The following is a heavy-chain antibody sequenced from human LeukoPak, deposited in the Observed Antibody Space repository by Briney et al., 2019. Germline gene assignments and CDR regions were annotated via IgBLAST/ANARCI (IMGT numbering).Heavy chain of an antibody. CDR1: GFTFSSYA. V-gene: IGHV3-30-3*01. J-gene: IGHJ4*02. D-gene: IGHD1-26*01. CDR2: ISYDGSNK. CDR3: AREAKDD. Sequence: PGRSLRLSCAASGFTFSSYAMHWVRQAPGKGLEWVAVISYDGSNKYYADSVKGRFTISRDNSKNTLYLQMNSLRAEDTAVYYCAREAKDDWGQGTLVTVSS.